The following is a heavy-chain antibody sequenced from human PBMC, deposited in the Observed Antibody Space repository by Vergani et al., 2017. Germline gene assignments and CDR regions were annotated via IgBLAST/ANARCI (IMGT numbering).Heavy chain of an antibody. CDR3: ARVPRIESWFDP. CDR1: GGSISSSSYY. J-gene: IGHJ5*02. V-gene: IGHV4-39*07. Sequence: QLQLQESGPGLVKPSETLSLTCTVSGGSISSSSYYWGWIRQPPGKGLEWIGSIYYSGSTYYNPSLKSRVTISVDTSKNQSSLKLSSVTAADTAVYYCARVPRIESWFDPWGEGTLVTVSS. CDR2: IYYSGST.